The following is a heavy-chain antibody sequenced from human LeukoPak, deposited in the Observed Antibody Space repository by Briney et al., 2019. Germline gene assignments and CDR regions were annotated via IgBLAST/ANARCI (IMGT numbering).Heavy chain of an antibody. CDR3: ARLDYNDSSGLIDY. Sequence: PSETLSLTCTVSGGSITSRNYYWGWIRQPPGKGLEWIGTIYDSGSTYYNPSLKSRVTISVDTSKNQFPLKLNSVTAADTAVYYCARLDYNDSSGLIDYWGQGTLVIVSS. CDR2: IYDSGST. CDR1: GGSITSRNYY. V-gene: IGHV4-39*01. D-gene: IGHD3-22*01. J-gene: IGHJ4*02.